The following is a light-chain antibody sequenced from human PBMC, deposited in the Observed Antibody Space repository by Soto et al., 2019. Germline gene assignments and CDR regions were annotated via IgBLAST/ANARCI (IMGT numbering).Light chain of an antibody. J-gene: IGKJ1*01. CDR1: QSVSGSY. V-gene: IGKV3-20*01. Sequence: EIVLTQSPGTLSLSPGERATLSCRASQSVSGSYLAWYQQKPGQAPRLLFYGASIRAAGIPDRFSGSGSGTDFTLIISRLEPEDFAVYYCQQYGSSPRTLGQGTKVDIK. CDR3: QQYGSSPRT. CDR2: GAS.